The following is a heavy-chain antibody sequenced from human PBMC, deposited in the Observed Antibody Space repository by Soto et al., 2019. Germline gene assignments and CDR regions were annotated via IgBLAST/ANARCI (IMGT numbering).Heavy chain of an antibody. CDR1: GFTFTRHS. Sequence: EVQLVESGGGLVKPGGSLRLSCAASGFTFTRHSMNWVRQAPGKGLEWVSCISGTGTFIYYSDSVKGRFTISRDDAKTSLYLQMNSLTAEDTAVYYCARGSGTDTGDALDILGPGTMVTVS. D-gene: IGHD2-21*02. CDR2: ISGTGTFI. J-gene: IGHJ3*02. CDR3: ARGSGTDTGDALDI. V-gene: IGHV3-21*06.